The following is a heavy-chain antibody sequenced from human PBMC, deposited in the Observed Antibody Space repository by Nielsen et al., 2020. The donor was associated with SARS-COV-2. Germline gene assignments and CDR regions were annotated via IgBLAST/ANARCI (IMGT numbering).Heavy chain of an antibody. CDR3: ARDLGYSSSSVPMYYFDY. D-gene: IGHD6-6*01. J-gene: IGHJ4*02. CDR2: IWYDGSNK. CDR1: GFTFSSYG. V-gene: IGHV3-33*01. Sequence: GESLKISCAASGFTFSSYGMHWVRQAPGKGLEWVAVIWYDGSNKYYADSVKGRFTISRDNSKNTLYLQMNSLRAEDTAVYYCARDLGYSSSSVPMYYFDYWGQGTLVTVSS.